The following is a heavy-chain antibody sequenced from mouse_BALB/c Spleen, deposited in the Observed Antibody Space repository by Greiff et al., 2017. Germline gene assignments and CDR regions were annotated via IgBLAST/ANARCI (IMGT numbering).Heavy chain of an antibody. V-gene: IGHV1-82*01. CDR3: ARSPWFAY. CDR2: IYPGDGDT. CDR1: GYAFSSSW. J-gene: IGHJ3*01. Sequence: LQESGPELVKPGASVKISCKASGYAFSSSWMNWVKQRPGQGLEWIGRIYPGDGDTNYNGKFKGKATLTADKSSSTAYMQLSSLTSVDSAVYFCARSPWFAYWGQGTLVTVSA.